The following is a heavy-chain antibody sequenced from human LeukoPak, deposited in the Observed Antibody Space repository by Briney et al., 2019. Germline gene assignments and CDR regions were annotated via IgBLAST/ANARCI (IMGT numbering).Heavy chain of an antibody. D-gene: IGHD3-16*01. V-gene: IGHV1-69*13. J-gene: IGHJ3*02. CDR2: IIPIFGTA. CDR1: GGTFSSYA. CDR3: ASHRGGNDAFDI. Sequence: SVKVSCKASGGTFSSYAISWVRQAPGQGLEWMGGIIPIFGTANYAQKFQGRVTITADESTSTAYMELSSLRSEDTAVYYCASHRGGNDAFDIWGQGTMVTVSS.